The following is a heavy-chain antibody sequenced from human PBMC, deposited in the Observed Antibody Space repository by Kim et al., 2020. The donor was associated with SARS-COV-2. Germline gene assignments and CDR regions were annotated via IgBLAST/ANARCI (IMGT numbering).Heavy chain of an antibody. CDR2: GGAT. CDR3: ASSVAVDW. Sequence: GGATYHANAVKGRFTISRNNSKNTLYLQMNSLRAEDTAVYYCASSVAVDWWGQGTLVTVSS. J-gene: IGHJ4*02. D-gene: IGHD6-19*01. V-gene: IGHV3-23*01.